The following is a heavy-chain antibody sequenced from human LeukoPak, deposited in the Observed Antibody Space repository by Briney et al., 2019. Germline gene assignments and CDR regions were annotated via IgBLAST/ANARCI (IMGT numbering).Heavy chain of an antibody. J-gene: IGHJ4*02. Sequence: GGSLRLSCAASGSTFSSYAMSWVRQALGKGLEWVSAISGSGGSTYYADSVKGRFTISRDNSKNTLYLQMNSLRAEDTAVYYCAKAIVATRSSYSSDYWGQGTLVTVSS. CDR3: AKAIVATRSSYSSDY. V-gene: IGHV3-23*01. D-gene: IGHD5-12*01. CDR1: GSTFSSYA. CDR2: ISGSGGST.